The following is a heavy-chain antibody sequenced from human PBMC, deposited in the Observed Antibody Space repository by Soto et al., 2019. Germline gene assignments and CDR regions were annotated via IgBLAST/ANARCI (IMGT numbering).Heavy chain of an antibody. J-gene: IGHJ4*02. CDR1: GCTFSNYG. V-gene: IGHV1-18*04. CDR2: ISAYNGNT. Sequence: GASVTVSGKASGCTFSNYGMSGVRQAPGQGLEWMGWISAYNGNTNYAQKLQGRVTMTTDTTTSTAYMELRSLRSDDAAVYYCARAEDDSSGYSNYWGQGTLVTVSS. CDR3: ARAEDDSSGYSNY. D-gene: IGHD3-22*01.